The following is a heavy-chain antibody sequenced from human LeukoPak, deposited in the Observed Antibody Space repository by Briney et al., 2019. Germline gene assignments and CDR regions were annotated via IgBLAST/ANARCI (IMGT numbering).Heavy chain of an antibody. CDR1: GFTFSSYA. Sequence: GGSLRLSCAASGFTFSSYAMSWVRQAPGKGLEWVSAISGSGGSTYYADSVKGRFTISRDNSKNTLYLQMNSLRAEDTAVYYCARAGWNGYYSGGAFDIWGQGTMVTVSS. D-gene: IGHD3-3*01. J-gene: IGHJ3*02. V-gene: IGHV3-23*01. CDR3: ARAGWNGYYSGGAFDI. CDR2: ISGSGGST.